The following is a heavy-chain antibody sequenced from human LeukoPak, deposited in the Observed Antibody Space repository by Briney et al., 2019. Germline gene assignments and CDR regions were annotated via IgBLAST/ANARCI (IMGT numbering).Heavy chain of an antibody. Sequence: GGSLRLSCAASGFTFSNFGMNWVRQAPGKGLEWVSVIYSGGSTYYADSVKGRFTISRDNSKNTLYLQMNSLRAEDTAVYYCAREGGATDYWGQGTLVTVSS. CDR3: AREGGATDY. CDR1: GFTFSNFG. D-gene: IGHD1-26*01. J-gene: IGHJ4*02. V-gene: IGHV3-53*01. CDR2: IYSGGST.